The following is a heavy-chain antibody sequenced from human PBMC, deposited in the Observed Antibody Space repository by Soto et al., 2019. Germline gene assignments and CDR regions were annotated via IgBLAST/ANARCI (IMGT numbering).Heavy chain of an antibody. Sequence: EVQLVESGGGLVQPGGSLRLSCAASGFTFSSYSMNWVRQAPGKGLEWVSYISSSTIYYADSVKGRFTISRDNAKNSLYLQMNSLRDEDTAVYYCARGSGSLYWGQGTLVNVSS. CDR3: ARGSGSLY. V-gene: IGHV3-48*02. CDR1: GFTFSSYS. CDR2: ISSSTI. J-gene: IGHJ4*02. D-gene: IGHD1-26*01.